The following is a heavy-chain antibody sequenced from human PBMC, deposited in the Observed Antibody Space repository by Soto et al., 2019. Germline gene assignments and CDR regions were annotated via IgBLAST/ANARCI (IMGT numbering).Heavy chain of an antibody. V-gene: IGHV4-39*01. Sequence: PSGTLSLTCTVSGGSISSSSYYWGWIRQPPGKGLEWIGSIYYSGSTYYNPSLKSRVTISVDTSKNQFSLKLRSVTAADTAVYYCARTLAARRDAFDIRGKGTMVTDSS. CDR2: IYYSGST. CDR1: GGSISSSSYY. CDR3: ARTLAARRDAFDI. D-gene: IGHD6-6*01. J-gene: IGHJ3*02.